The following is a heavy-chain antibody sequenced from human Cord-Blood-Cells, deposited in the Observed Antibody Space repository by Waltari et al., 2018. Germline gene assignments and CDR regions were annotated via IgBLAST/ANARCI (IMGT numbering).Heavy chain of an antibody. Sequence: QVQLQQAGPGLAQPSQALTLTCSISGDRASCPMLALYRIRQSPSRGLEWLGRTCSRSKWYNDYAVSVKSPITINPDTSKNQFSPQLNSVTPEDTAVYYCARAPGGRLGFDYWGQGTLVTVSS. CDR1: GDRASCPMLA. V-gene: IGHV6-1*01. D-gene: IGHD3-10*01. J-gene: IGHJ4*02. CDR2: TCSRSKWYN. CDR3: ARAPGGRLGFDY.